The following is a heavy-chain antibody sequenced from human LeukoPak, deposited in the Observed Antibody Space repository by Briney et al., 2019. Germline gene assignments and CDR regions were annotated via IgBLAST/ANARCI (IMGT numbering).Heavy chain of an antibody. V-gene: IGHV4-39*07. D-gene: IGHD2-15*01. Sequence: PSETLSLTCTVSGGSIRSSSYYWGWIRQPPGKGMEWIGSIHSSGSTHYNPSLKSRVTISLDTSKNQFSLKLSSVTAADTAVYYCERGSGGYDSFLDYWGQGALVTVSS. CDR3: ERGSGGYDSFLDY. CDR1: GGSIRSSSYY. CDR2: IHSSGST. J-gene: IGHJ4*02.